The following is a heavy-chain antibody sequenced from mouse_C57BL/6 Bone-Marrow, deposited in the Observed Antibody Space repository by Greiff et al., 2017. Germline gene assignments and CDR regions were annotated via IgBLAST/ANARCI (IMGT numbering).Heavy chain of an antibody. CDR2: IYPRDGST. J-gene: IGHJ4*01. Sequence: QVQLQQSGPELVKPGASVKLSCKASGYTFTSYDINWVKRRPGQGLEWIGWIYPRDGSTKYNEKFKGKATLTVDTSSSTAYMELHSLTSEDSAVYFCARAGTGYAMDYWGQGTSVTVSS. D-gene: IGHD3-3*01. CDR1: GYTFTSYD. CDR3: ARAGTGYAMDY. V-gene: IGHV1-85*01.